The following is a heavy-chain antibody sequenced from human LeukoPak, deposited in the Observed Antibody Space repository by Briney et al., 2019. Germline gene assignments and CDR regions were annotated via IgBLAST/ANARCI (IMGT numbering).Heavy chain of an antibody. CDR3: ARERNDLGYCSGGSCYSAGNWFDP. CDR2: IYYSGST. Sequence: SETLSLTCTVSGGSISSYYWSWIRQPPGKGLEWIGYIYYSGSTNYNPSLKSRVTISVDTSKNQFSLKLSSVTAADTAVYYCARERNDLGYCSGGSCYSAGNWFDPWGQGTLVTVSS. D-gene: IGHD2-15*01. CDR1: GGSISSYY. J-gene: IGHJ5*02. V-gene: IGHV4-59*01.